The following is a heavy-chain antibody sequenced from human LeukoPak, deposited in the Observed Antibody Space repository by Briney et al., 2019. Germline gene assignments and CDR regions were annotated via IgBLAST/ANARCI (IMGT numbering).Heavy chain of an antibody. CDR1: GFTVSSTY. D-gene: IGHD2-8*01. Sequence: GGSLRLSCAASGFTVSSTYMSWVRLAPGKGLEWVSIIYSAGSTYYADSVKGRFTISRDNSKNTLYLQMNSLRAEDTAVYYCAKGHCTNGICWLDWGQGTLVTVSS. CDR2: IYSAGST. CDR3: AKGHCTNGICWLD. J-gene: IGHJ4*02. V-gene: IGHV3-53*01.